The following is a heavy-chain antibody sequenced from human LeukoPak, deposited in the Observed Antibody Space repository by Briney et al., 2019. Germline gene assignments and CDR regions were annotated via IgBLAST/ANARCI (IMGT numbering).Heavy chain of an antibody. CDR2: INAGNGNT. D-gene: IGHD3-16*01. CDR1: GYTFTSYA. Sequence: ASVKVSCKASGYTFTSYAMHWVRQAPGQRLEWMGWINAGNGNTKYSQKFQGRVTITRDTSASTAYMELSSLRSEDTAVYYCARGVGGIRAFDYWGRGTLVTVSS. V-gene: IGHV1-3*01. CDR3: ARGVGGIRAFDY. J-gene: IGHJ4*02.